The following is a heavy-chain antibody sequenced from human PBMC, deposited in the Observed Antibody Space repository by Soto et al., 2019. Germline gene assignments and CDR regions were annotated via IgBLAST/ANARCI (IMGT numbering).Heavy chain of an antibody. V-gene: IGHV1-2*04. CDR1: GYTFTGYY. CDR2: INPNSGGT. Sequence: ASVKVSCKASGYTFTGYYMHWVRQAPGQGLERMGWINPNSGGTNYAQKFQGWVTMTRDTSISTAYMELSRLRSDDTAVYYCARDRAAGSGSYYYYYGMDVWGQGTTVTVSS. J-gene: IGHJ6*02. CDR3: ARDRAAGSGSYYYYYGMDV. D-gene: IGHD3-10*01.